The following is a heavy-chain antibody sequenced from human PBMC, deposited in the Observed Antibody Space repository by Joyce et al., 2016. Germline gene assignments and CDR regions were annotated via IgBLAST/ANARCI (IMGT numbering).Heavy chain of an antibody. J-gene: IGHJ4*02. CDR1: GFAFGNYW. CDR3: ARGSYCAAYCQTHGPFYFDR. D-gene: IGHD2-21*01. V-gene: IGHV3-74*03. Sequence: EARLVQSGGGFFQPGESLRLSCEASGFAFGNYWMYWVRQVPGKVPEEGSRLNWEGTSTEEADSVEGQFNISRDNGKNTLYLDMNSLRVDDTAVFFCARGSYCAAYCQTHGPFYFDRWGQGTQVTVST. CDR2: LNWEGTST.